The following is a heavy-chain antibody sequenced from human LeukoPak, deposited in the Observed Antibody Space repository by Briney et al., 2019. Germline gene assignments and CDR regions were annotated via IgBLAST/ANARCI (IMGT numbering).Heavy chain of an antibody. V-gene: IGHV4-34*01. D-gene: IGHD3-10*01. J-gene: IGHJ5*02. Sequence: PSETLSLTCAVYGGSFSGYYWSWIRQPPGKGLEWIGEINHSGSTNYNPSLKSRVTISVDTSKNQFSLKLSSVTAADTAVYYCARCLPGQAEITMLQNWFDPWGQGTLVTVSS. CDR1: GGSFSGYY. CDR2: INHSGST. CDR3: ARCLPGQAEITMLQNWFDP.